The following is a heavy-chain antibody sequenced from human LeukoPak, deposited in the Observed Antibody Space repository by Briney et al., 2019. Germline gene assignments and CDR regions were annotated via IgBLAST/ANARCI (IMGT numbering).Heavy chain of an antibody. V-gene: IGHV3-23*01. CDR2: ISGSGGST. D-gene: IGHD2-2*01. Sequence: GGSLRLSCAASGFTFSSYAMSWVRQAPGKGLEWVSAISGSGGSTYYADSVKGRFTTSRDNSKNTLYLQMNSLRAEDTAVYYCAKVSGRVYCSSTSCYYGGAFDIWGQGTMVTVSS. J-gene: IGHJ3*02. CDR3: AKVSGRVYCSSTSCYYGGAFDI. CDR1: GFTFSSYA.